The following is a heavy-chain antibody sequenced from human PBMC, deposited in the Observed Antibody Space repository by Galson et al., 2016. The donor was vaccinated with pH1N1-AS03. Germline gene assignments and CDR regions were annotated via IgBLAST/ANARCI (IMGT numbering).Heavy chain of an antibody. Sequence: SLRLSCAASGFTFDDYTMHWVRQAPGKGLEWVSSITWNSGRIVYADSVKGRFTISRDSAKTSLYLQMNSLSVEDTAFYYCAKEGIDYLKRSFHHWGRAPWSPSPQ. D-gene: IGHD4-11*01. V-gene: IGHV3-9*01. CDR1: GFTFDDYT. CDR3: AKEGIDYLKRSFHH. J-gene: IGHJ1*01. CDR2: ITWNSGRI.